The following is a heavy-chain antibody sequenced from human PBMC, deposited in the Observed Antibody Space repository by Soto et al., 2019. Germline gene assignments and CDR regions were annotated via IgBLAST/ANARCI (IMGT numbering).Heavy chain of an antibody. D-gene: IGHD4-17*01. V-gene: IGHV3-33*01. CDR3: ARERDYGDLVDY. CDR2: IWYDGSNK. J-gene: IGHJ4*02. Sequence: QVQLVESGGGVAQPGRSLRLSCAASGFTFSSYGMHWVRQAPGKGLEWVAVIWYDGSNKYYADSVKGRFTISRDNSKNTLYLQMNSLKAEDTAVYYCARERDYGDLVDYWGQGTLVTVSS. CDR1: GFTFSSYG.